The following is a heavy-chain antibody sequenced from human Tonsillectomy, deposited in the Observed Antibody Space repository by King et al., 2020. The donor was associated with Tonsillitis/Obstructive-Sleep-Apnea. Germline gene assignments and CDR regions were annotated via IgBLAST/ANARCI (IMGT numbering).Heavy chain of an antibody. Sequence: VQLVESGGGVVQPGRSLRLSCAASGFTFSSYAMHWVRQAPGKGLEWGAVISYDGSNKYYADSVKGRFTISRDNSKNTLYLQMNSLRAEDTAVYYCAILVEMAFWGQGTMVTVSS. J-gene: IGHJ3*01. CDR3: AILVEMAF. V-gene: IGHV3-30*04. CDR2: ISYDGSNK. CDR1: GFTFSSYA. D-gene: IGHD5-24*01.